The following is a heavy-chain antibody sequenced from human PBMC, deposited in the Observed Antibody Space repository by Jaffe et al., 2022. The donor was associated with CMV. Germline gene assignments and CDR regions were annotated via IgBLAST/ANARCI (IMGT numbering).Heavy chain of an antibody. CDR3: AADSRAAAGTYYYYYYMDV. D-gene: IGHD6-13*01. V-gene: IGHV1-58*02. Sequence: QMQLVQSGPEVKKPGTSVKVSCKASGFTFTSSAMQWVRQARGQRLEWIGWIVVGSGNTNYAQKFQERVTITRDMSTSTAYMELSSLRSEDTAVYYCAADSRAAAGTYYYYYYMDVWGKGTTVTVSS. CDR1: GFTFTSSA. J-gene: IGHJ6*03. CDR2: IVVGSGNT.